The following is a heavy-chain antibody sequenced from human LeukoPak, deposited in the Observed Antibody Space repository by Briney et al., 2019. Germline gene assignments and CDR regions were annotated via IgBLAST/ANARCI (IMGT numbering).Heavy chain of an antibody. CDR3: ARSYESSGYYYGYFDY. V-gene: IGHV3-20*01. CDR1: GFTFDDYG. D-gene: IGHD3-22*01. J-gene: IGHJ4*02. Sequence: PGGSLRLSCAASGFTFDDYGMSWVRQAPGKGLEWVSGIIWNGGSTGYADSVKGRFTISRDNAKNSLYLQMNSLRAEDTALYHCARSYESSGYYYGYFDYWGQGTLVTVSS. CDR2: IIWNGGST.